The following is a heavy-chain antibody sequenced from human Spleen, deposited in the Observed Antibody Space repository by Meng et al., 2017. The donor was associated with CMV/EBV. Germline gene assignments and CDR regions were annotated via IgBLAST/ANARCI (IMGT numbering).Heavy chain of an antibody. CDR1: GGSFSGYY. CDR3: ARDLKAVSGLDY. Sequence: SETLSLTCAVYGGSFSGYYWSWIRQPPGKGLEWIGEIYHSGSTNYNPSLKSRVTISVDTSKNQFSLKLSSVTAADTAVYYCARDLKAVSGLDYWGQGTLVTVSS. D-gene: IGHD6-19*01. V-gene: IGHV4-34*01. J-gene: IGHJ4*02. CDR2: IYHSGST.